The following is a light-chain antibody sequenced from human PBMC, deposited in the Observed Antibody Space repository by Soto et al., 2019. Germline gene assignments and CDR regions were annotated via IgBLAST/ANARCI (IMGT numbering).Light chain of an antibody. CDR3: QQSYNTPWT. J-gene: IGKJ1*01. V-gene: IGKV1-39*01. CDR1: QSISNY. CDR2: TAS. Sequence: QMTQSPSSLSASVGDRVTITCRASQSISNYLNWYQQKPGKAPKLLIYTASSLQSGVPSRFSGSGSGTDFTLTISSPQPEDFATYYCQQSYNTPWTFGQGTKVEIK.